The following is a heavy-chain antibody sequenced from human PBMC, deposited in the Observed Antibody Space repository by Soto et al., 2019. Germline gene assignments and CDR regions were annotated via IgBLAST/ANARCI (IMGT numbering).Heavy chain of an antibody. CDR3: ASGIQLWLRRINNGYSG. Sequence: QVQLVQSGAEVKKPESSVKVSCKAPGGTFSTYAISWVRQAPGQGLEWMGGIIPMFGTANYALRFQDRVTITAVEATNTVYMVLSSLRSEDTAVYFCASGIQLWLRRINNGYSGWGQGTLVTVSS. CDR1: GGTFSTYA. J-gene: IGHJ4*02. CDR2: IIPMFGTA. D-gene: IGHD5-18*01. V-gene: IGHV1-69*12.